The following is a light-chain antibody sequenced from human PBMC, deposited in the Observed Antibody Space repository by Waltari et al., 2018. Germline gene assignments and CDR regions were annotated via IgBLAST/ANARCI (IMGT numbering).Light chain of an antibody. V-gene: IGKV1-9*01. J-gene: IGKJ1*01. CDR3: LQRNSYPRT. CDR1: QDISSN. Sequence: IHLTQSPSFLSASVGHRVTITCRASQDISSNLAWYQQKPGKAPKLLIYRASTLQRRVPSRFSGSESGTEFTLTISSLQSEDVATYYCLQRNSYPRTFGQGTKVEVK. CDR2: RAS.